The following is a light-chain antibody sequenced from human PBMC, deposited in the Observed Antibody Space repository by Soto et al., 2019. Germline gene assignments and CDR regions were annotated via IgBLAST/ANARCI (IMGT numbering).Light chain of an antibody. Sequence: DIQMTQSPSTLSASVGDRVTITWRASQSISDWLDWYQKKPGQAPKLLIYAASSLQSGVPSRFSGSGYGTDLTITISSMKNEVFATYYCQQSYSTPRTFGHGTKVDIK. CDR2: AAS. V-gene: IGKV1-39*01. CDR3: QQSYSTPRT. J-gene: IGKJ1*01. CDR1: QSISDW.